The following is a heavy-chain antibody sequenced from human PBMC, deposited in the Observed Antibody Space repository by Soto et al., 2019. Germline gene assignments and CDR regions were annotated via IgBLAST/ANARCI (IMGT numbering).Heavy chain of an antibody. CDR1: GFTFDDYA. Sequence: GGSLRLSCAASGFTFDDYAMHWVRQAPGKGLEWVSGISWNSGSIGYADSVKGRFTISRDDAKNSLYLQMNSLRAEDTALYYWAKVGGYPDHVAFETWGKERMVT. V-gene: IGHV3-9*01. CDR3: AKVGGYPDHVAFET. J-gene: IGHJ3*02. D-gene: IGHD3-3*01. CDR2: ISWNSGSI.